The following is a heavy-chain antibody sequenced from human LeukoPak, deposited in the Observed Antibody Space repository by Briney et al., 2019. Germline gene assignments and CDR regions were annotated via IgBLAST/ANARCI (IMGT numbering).Heavy chain of an antibody. CDR1: GYTLTELS. Sequence: ASVKVSCKVSGYTLTELSMHWVRQAPGKGLEWMGGFDPEDGETIYAQKFQGRVTMTEDTSTDTAYMELSSLRSEDTAVYYCATYDASRDAFDIWGQGTMVTVSS. CDR2: FDPEDGET. V-gene: IGHV1-24*01. D-gene: IGHD3-22*01. CDR3: ATYDASRDAFDI. J-gene: IGHJ3*02.